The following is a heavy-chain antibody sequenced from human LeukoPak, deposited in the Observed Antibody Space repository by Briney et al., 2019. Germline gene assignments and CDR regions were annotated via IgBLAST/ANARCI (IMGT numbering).Heavy chain of an antibody. CDR3: ARDRYYFYDSSGYFDY. V-gene: IGHV1-2*04. CDR2: SYPNSVGT. D-gene: IGHD3-22*01. J-gene: IGHJ4*02. CDR1: GYTFTGYY. Sequence: GASVKVSSKASGYTFTGYYMHWVRQAPGEGGEWVGWSYPNSVGTSYAQKFQGWVTMTRDTSISTAYMELSRLRSDDTAVYYCARDRYYFYDSSGYFDYWGQGTLVTVSS.